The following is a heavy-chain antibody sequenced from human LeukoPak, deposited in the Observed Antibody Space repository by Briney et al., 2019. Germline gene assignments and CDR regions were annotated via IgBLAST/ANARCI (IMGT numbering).Heavy chain of an antibody. V-gene: IGHV3-74*01. CDR1: GFSFSNYW. Sequence: PGGSLRLSCAASGFSFSNYWVHWVRQAPGKGLVWVSRINTDGSSTNYADSVKGRFTISRDNAKNTLYLQMNSLRAEDAAVYYCARDYTGIWFGESSDYWGQGTLVTVSS. D-gene: IGHD3-10*01. CDR3: ARDYTGIWFGESSDY. CDR2: INTDGSST. J-gene: IGHJ4*02.